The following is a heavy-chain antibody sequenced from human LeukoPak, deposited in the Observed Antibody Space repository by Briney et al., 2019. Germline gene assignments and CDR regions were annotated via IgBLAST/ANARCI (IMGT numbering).Heavy chain of an antibody. Sequence: GGSLRLSCAASGFTFNNYAMNWVRQAPGKGLEWVSHISPGGDSTYYADSVKGRFTISRDSSKNTLSLQMNSLRAEDTAVYYYAKIPKGGYFDSWGQGTLVTVSS. CDR2: ISPGGDST. J-gene: IGHJ4*02. CDR1: GFTFNNYA. D-gene: IGHD2-2*01. CDR3: AKIPKGGYFDS. V-gene: IGHV3-23*01.